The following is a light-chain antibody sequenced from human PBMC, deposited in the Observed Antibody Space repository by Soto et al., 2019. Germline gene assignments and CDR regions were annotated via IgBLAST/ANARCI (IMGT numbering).Light chain of an antibody. CDR1: SSNIESNT. CDR2: SNN. V-gene: IGLV1-44*01. CDR3: ATWDDRLTAWV. Sequence: QSVLTQPPSASGTPGQRVTISCSGSSSNIESNTVNWYQQLPGTAPKLLIYSNNKRPSGVPDRFSGSKSGTSASLAISGLQSEDEADYYCATWDDRLTAWVFGGGTKLTVL. J-gene: IGLJ3*02.